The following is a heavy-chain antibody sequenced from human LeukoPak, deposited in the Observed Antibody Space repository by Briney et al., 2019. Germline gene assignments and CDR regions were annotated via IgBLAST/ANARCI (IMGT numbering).Heavy chain of an antibody. Sequence: ASVKVSCKASGYRFSDYYIHWVRQAPGQGLEWMGWINPNSGGTNYAQKFQGRVTMTRDTSISTAYMELSRLRSDDTAVYYCARADSGSFDAFDIWGQGTMVTVSS. CDR2: INPNSGGT. J-gene: IGHJ3*02. CDR1: GYRFSDYY. CDR3: ARADSGSFDAFDI. D-gene: IGHD1-26*01. V-gene: IGHV1-2*02.